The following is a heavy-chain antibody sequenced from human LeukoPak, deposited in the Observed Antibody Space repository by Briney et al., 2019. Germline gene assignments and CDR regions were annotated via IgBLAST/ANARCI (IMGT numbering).Heavy chain of an antibody. CDR2: IFYSGST. Sequence: PSETLSLTCTVSGGSISSSSFNWGWIRQPPGKGLEWIGTIFYSGSTYYNPSLRSRVTMSVDTSKNQFSLRLSFVTAADTAIYYCARHSVSSPHYFDYWGQGTLVTVSS. CDR1: GGSISSSSFN. CDR3: ARHSVSSPHYFDY. J-gene: IGHJ4*02. V-gene: IGHV4-39*01. D-gene: IGHD1-26*01.